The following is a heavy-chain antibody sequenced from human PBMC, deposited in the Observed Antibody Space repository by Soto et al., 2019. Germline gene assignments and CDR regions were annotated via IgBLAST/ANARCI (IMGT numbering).Heavy chain of an antibody. D-gene: IGHD3-22*01. J-gene: IGHJ4*02. V-gene: IGHV5-51*01. CDR1: VYSFSSYC. CDR2: IFPDDSET. CDR3: ARRLYDTSGYRYFDF. Sequence: LKISCKASVYSFSSYCIGWVRQIPGKGLEWMGIIFPDDSETRYSPSFQGKVSISVDKSITTAYLQWSSLKASDTAMYYCARRLYDTSGYRYFDFWGQGTLVTVSS.